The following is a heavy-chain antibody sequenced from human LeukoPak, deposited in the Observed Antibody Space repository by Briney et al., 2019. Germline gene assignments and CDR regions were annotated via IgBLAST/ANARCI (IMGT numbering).Heavy chain of an antibody. J-gene: IGHJ3*02. CDR3: AKDLQKEDALDI. Sequence: GASLRLSCAASGFTLSSDAMSWVRQAPGKGLEWVSAISGSGGSTYYADSVKGRFTISRDNSKNTLYLQMNSLRAEETAVYYCAKDLQKEDALDIWGQGTMVTVSS. CDR2: ISGSGGST. CDR1: GFTLSSDA. V-gene: IGHV3-23*01.